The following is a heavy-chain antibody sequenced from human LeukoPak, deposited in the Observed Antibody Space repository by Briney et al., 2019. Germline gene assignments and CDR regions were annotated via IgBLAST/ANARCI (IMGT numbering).Heavy chain of an antibody. Sequence: ASVKVSCKASGYTFTGYYMHWVRQAPGQGLECMGWINPNSGDTYYAQKFQGRVTMTRDTSISTAYMELSSLRSDDTPMYYCARTSSTTVVTSHWGQGTLVTVSS. D-gene: IGHD4-23*01. CDR1: GYTFTGYY. V-gene: IGHV1-2*02. CDR3: ARTSSTTVVTSH. CDR2: INPNSGDT. J-gene: IGHJ4*02.